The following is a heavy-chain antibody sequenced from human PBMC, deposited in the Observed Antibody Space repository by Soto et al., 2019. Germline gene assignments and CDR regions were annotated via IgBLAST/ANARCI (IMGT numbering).Heavy chain of an antibody. CDR1: GYTFTGYY. V-gene: IGHV1-2*04. Sequence: GASVKVSCKSSGYTFTGYYMHWVRQAPGQGLEWMGWINPNSGGTNYAQKFQGWVTMTRDTSISTAYVELSRLRSDDTAVYYCARGWFGELEAFDIWRQGTIVTVSS. CDR3: ARGWFGELEAFDI. D-gene: IGHD3-10*01. CDR2: INPNSGGT. J-gene: IGHJ3*02.